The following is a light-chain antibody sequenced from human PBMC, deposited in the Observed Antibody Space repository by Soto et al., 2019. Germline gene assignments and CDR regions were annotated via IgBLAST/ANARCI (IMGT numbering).Light chain of an antibody. CDR3: CSYAGSSVMV. Sequence: QSALTQPASVSGSPGQSITIYCAGTSTDVGRFNLVSWYRQYPGKAPRVLICEVTKRSSGVSDRFSGSKSGNTAYLTISGRQAEDEAYYYCCSYAGSSVMVFGGGTKLTVL. CDR1: STDVGRFNL. V-gene: IGLV2-23*02. J-gene: IGLJ2*01. CDR2: EVT.